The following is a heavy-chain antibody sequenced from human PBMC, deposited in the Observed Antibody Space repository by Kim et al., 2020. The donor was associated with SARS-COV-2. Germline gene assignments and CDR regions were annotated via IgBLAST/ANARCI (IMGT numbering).Heavy chain of an antibody. D-gene: IGHD2-21*01. CDR3: AKVILPGAYYFDY. V-gene: IGHV3-23*01. Sequence: YADSVKGRFTISRDKSRNTLYLQMNSLRADDTAVYYCAKVILPGAYYFDYWGQGTLVTVSS. J-gene: IGHJ4*02.